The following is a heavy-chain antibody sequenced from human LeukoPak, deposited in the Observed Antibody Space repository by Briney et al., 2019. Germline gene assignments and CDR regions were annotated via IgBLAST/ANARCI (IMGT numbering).Heavy chain of an antibody. J-gene: IGHJ4*02. D-gene: IGHD1-7*01. CDR1: GGSFSGYY. CDR3: ARHPSNWNYGY. CDR2: IYSSGNT. V-gene: IGHV4-34*01. Sequence: SETLSLTCAVYGGSFSGYYWSWIRQPPGKGLEWIGSIYSSGNTYYNPSLKSRVTISVDTSKNQFSLKLNSVTAADTAVYYCARHPSNWNYGYWGQGTLVTASS.